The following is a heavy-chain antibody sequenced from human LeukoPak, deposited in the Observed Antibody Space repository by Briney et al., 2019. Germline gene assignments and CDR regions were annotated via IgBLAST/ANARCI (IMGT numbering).Heavy chain of an antibody. CDR3: ARFVFPDAFDI. V-gene: IGHV4-59*08. CDR1: GGSISSYY. Sequence: PSETLSLTCTVSGGSISSYYWSWIRQPPGKGLEWIGYIYYSGSTNYNPSLKSRVTISVDTSKNQFSLKLSSVTAADTAVYYCARFVFPDAFDIWGQGTMVTVSS. D-gene: IGHD2-21*01. J-gene: IGHJ3*02. CDR2: IYYSGST.